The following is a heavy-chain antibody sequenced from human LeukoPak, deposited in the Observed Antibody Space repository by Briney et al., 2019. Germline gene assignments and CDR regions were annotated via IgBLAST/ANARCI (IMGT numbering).Heavy chain of an antibody. CDR2: IYTSGIT. J-gene: IGHJ4*02. D-gene: IGHD4-17*01. V-gene: IGHV4-61*02. CDR3: ARVYGDSTGVDY. CDR1: GGSISSGSYY. Sequence: PSQTLSLXCTVSGGSISSGSYYWSWIRQPAGKGLEWIGRIYTSGITNYNPSLKSRVTISVDTSKNQFSLKLSSVTAADTAVYYCARVYGDSTGVDYWGRGTLVTVSS.